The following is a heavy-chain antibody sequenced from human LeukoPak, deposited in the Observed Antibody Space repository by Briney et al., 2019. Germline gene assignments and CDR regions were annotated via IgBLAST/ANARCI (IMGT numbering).Heavy chain of an antibody. V-gene: IGHV3-7*01. CDR3: ARSAR. Sequence: GGSLRLSCAASGFTFSSYAMSWVRQAPGKGLEWVANINQDGSAQYYVDSVKGRFTISRDNAKSSLYLQMNSLRAEDTAVYYCARSARWGQGTLVTVSS. CDR2: INQDGSAQ. J-gene: IGHJ4*02. CDR1: GFTFSSYA.